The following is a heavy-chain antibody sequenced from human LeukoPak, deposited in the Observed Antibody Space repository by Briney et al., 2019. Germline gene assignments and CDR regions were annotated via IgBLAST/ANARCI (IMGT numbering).Heavy chain of an antibody. CDR2: IIPIFGTT. CDR3: ARGSWDSNYDH. Sequence: EASVKVSCKASGGTFSNYAISWVRQAPGQGLEWMGGIIPIFGTTNYAQKFQDRVTITADESTSTAYMGLSSLRSEDTAVYYCARGSWDSNYDHWGQGTLITVSS. CDR1: GGTFSNYA. J-gene: IGHJ4*02. V-gene: IGHV1-69*13. D-gene: IGHD4-11*01.